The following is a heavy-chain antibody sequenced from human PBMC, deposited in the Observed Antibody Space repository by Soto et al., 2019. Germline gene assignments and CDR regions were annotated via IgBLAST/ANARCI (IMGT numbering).Heavy chain of an antibody. Sequence: PGGSLRLSCAASGFTFSRYSMNWVRQAPGKGLEWVSSISSSSSYIYYADSVKGRFTISRDNAKNSLYLQMNSLRAEDTAVYYSARGGRTIFGVVIAGGMDVWGQGTTVTVSS. D-gene: IGHD3-3*01. CDR1: GFTFSRYS. CDR2: ISSSSSYI. J-gene: IGHJ6*02. CDR3: ARGGRTIFGVVIAGGMDV. V-gene: IGHV3-21*01.